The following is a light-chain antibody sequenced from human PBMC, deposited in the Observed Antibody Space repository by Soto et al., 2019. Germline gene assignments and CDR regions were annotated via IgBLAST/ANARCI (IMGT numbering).Light chain of an antibody. J-gene: IGLJ2*01. Sequence: QSVLTQPPSVSGAPGQRVTISCTGSSSNIGAGYDVHWYQQLPETAPKLLIYDNNNRPSGVPDRFSGSKSGTSASLAITGLQAEDEADYYCQSYDSSLSDWVFGGGTKVTVL. CDR1: SSNIGAGYD. CDR3: QSYDSSLSDWV. CDR2: DNN. V-gene: IGLV1-40*01.